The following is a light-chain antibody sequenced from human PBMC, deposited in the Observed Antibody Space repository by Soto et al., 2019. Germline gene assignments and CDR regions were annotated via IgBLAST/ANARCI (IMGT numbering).Light chain of an antibody. J-gene: IGLJ2*01. CDR3: SSYTPGSVF. V-gene: IGLV2-14*03. CDR2: DVS. CDR1: SSDVGVYNY. Sequence: QSALTQPASVSGSPGLSITISCTGTSSDVGVYNYVSWYQHHPGKAPKLMIYDVSNRPSGVSNRFSGSKSGNTASLTISGLQTEDEADYYCSSYTPGSVFFGGGTQLTVL.